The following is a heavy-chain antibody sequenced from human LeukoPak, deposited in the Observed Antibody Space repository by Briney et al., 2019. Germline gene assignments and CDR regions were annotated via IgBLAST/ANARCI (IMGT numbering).Heavy chain of an antibody. CDR2: IYYSGST. J-gene: IGHJ4*02. CDR1: VGSFSSYY. D-gene: IGHD2-15*01. Sequence: PSETLSLTCTDSVGSFSSYYWRWIRQPPGKGLEWMGYIYYSGSTTYNPSLQSRVTISVDTSKNQFSLKLSSVTAADTAVYYCARGYCSGSSCPLGYWGQGTLVTVSS. V-gene: IGHV4-59*01. CDR3: ARGYCSGSSCPLGY.